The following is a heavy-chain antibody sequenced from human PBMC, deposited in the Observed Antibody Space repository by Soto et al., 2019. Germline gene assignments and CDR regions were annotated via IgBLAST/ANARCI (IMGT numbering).Heavy chain of an antibody. CDR1: GFTFSSYA. D-gene: IGHD3-9*01. V-gene: IGHV3-23*01. Sequence: PGGSLRLSCAASGFTFSSYAMSWVRQAPGKGLEWVSAISGSGGSTYYADSVKGRFTISRDNSKNTLYLQMNSLRAEDTAVYYCAKDPLLRYFDWLAITAWFDPWGQGTLVTVSS. J-gene: IGHJ5*02. CDR2: ISGSGGST. CDR3: AKDPLLRYFDWLAITAWFDP.